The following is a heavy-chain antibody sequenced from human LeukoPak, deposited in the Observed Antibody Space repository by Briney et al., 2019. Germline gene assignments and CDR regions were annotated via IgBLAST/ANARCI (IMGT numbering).Heavy chain of an antibody. Sequence: ASVKVSCKASGYTFTGYYMHWVRQAPGQGLEWMGWINPNSGGTNYAQKFQGRVTMTRDTSISTAYMELGRLRSDDTAVYYCARDLYYYGSGSYSAAFDIWGQGTMVTVSS. V-gene: IGHV1-2*02. D-gene: IGHD3-10*01. CDR3: ARDLYYYGSGSYSAAFDI. CDR1: GYTFTGYY. CDR2: INPNSGGT. J-gene: IGHJ3*02.